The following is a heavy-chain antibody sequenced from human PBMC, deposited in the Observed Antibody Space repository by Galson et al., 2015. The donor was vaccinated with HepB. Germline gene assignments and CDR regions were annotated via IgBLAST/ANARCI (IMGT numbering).Heavy chain of an antibody. CDR2: VDPNNGRT. V-gene: IGHV1-8*01. D-gene: IGHD3-10*01. CDR1: GYTLTNYN. CDR3: TRGTMVRY. J-gene: IGHJ4*02. Sequence: SVKVSCKASGYTLTNYNINWVRQATGQGLEWMGWVDPNNGRTDYAQKFQGRVIMTWSTSKSTAYMELSSLTSEDTGVYYCTRGTMVRYWGQGTLVTVSS.